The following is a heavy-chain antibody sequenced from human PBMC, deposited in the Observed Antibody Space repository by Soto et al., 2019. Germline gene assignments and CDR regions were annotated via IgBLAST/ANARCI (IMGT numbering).Heavy chain of an antibody. V-gene: IGHV4-39*01. Sequence: QLQLQESGPGLVKPSETLSLTCTVSGGSISSSNYYWGWIRQPPGKGLEWIGSMYYSGSAYYNPSLKSRVTISVDTSKNQFSLKLSSVTAADTAVYYCASSSVWFGELLHNWFDPWGQGILVTVSS. D-gene: IGHD3-10*01. CDR2: MYYSGSA. CDR3: ASSSVWFGELLHNWFDP. CDR1: GGSISSSNYY. J-gene: IGHJ5*02.